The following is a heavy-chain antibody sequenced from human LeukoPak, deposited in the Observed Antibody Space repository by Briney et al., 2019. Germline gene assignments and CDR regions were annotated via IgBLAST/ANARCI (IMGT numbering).Heavy chain of an antibody. CDR3: ATGQPLPEWELPHHHFDY. J-gene: IGHJ4*02. CDR2: FDAEDGET. CDR1: GYTLTELS. D-gene: IGHD1-26*01. V-gene: IGHV1-24*01. Sequence: ASVKVSCKVSGYTLTELSMHWVRQAPGKGLEWMGGFDAEDGETIYAQKFQGRVTMTEDTSTDTAYMELSSLRSEDTAVYYCATGQPLPEWELPHHHFDYWGQGTLVTVSS.